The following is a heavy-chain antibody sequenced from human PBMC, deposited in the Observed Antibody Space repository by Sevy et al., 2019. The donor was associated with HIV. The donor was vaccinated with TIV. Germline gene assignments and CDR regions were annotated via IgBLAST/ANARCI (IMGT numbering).Heavy chain of an antibody. Sequence: GGSLRLSCAASGFTFSSHWMSWVRQAPGKGLEWVANINQDGTEKYYVDSVKGRFRLYRDNTKSSLYLQMNSLRAEDTDVYYCERVARQFDYWGQGTLVTVSS. V-gene: IGHV3-7*01. CDR3: ERVARQFDY. J-gene: IGHJ4*02. CDR1: GFTFSSHW. CDR2: INQDGTEK.